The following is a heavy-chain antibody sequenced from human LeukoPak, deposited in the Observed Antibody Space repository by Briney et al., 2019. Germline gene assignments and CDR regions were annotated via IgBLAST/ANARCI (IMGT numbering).Heavy chain of an antibody. J-gene: IGHJ6*03. CDR2: FDPEDGET. Sequence: ASVKVSCKVSGYTLTELSMHWVRQAPGKGLEWMGGFDPEDGETIYAQKFQGRVTMTEDTSTDTAYMELSSLRSEDTAVYYCATLPPDIVVVPARLKNYYYYYMDVWGKGTTVTVSS. V-gene: IGHV1-24*01. D-gene: IGHD2-2*01. CDR3: ATLPPDIVVVPARLKNYYYYYMDV. CDR1: GYTLTELS.